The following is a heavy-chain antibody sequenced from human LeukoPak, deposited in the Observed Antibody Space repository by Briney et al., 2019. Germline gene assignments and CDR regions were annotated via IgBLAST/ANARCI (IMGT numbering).Heavy chain of an antibody. V-gene: IGHV4-39*07. D-gene: IGHD3-10*01. J-gene: IGHJ4*02. CDR3: AREHGSGSLDY. CDR1: GGSISSSSYY. CDR2: INHSGST. Sequence: ASETLSLTCTVSGGSISSSSYYWGWIRQPPGKGLEWIGEINHSGSTNYNPSLKSRVTISVDTSKNQFSLKLSSVTAADTAVYYCAREHGSGSLDYWGQGTLVTVSS.